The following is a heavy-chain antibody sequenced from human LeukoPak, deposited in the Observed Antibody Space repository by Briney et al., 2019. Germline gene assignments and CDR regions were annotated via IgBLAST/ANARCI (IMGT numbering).Heavy chain of an antibody. CDR2: ISSDSSYI. D-gene: IGHD4-17*01. CDR1: GFTFSSCS. Sequence: GGSLRLSCAASGFTFSSCSMNWVRQAPGKGLEWVSAISSDSSYIYYADSVRGRFTISRDNAKDSLYLQMSSLRAEDTAVYYCARIRDFGASYHYFYMDVWGKGTTVTVSS. CDR3: ARIRDFGASYHYFYMDV. J-gene: IGHJ6*03. V-gene: IGHV3-21*01.